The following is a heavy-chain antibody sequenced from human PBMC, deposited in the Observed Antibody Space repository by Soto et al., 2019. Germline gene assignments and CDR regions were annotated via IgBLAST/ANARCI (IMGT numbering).Heavy chain of an antibody. CDR2: ISAYNGNT. CDR3: ARDHDIAVAGTGRYYGMDV. V-gene: IGHV1-18*01. CDR1: GYTFTSYG. D-gene: IGHD6-19*01. Sequence: GASVKVSCKASGYTFTSYGISWVRQAPGQGLEWMGWISAYNGNTNYAQKLQGRVTMTTDTSTSTAYMELRSLRSDDTAVYYCARDHDIAVAGTGRYYGMDVWGQGTTVTVSS. J-gene: IGHJ6*02.